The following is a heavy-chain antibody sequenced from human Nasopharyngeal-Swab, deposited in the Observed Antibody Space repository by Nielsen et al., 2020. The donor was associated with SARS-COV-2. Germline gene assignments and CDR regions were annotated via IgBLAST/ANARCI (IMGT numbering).Heavy chain of an antibody. CDR1: GFTFSSYA. Sequence: GGSLRLSCAASGFTFSSYAMHWVRQAPGKGLEWVAVISYDGSNKYYADSVKGRFTISRDNSKNTLYLQMNSLRAEDTAVYYCARRGDDSSGYYSTVDWYFDLWGRGTLVTVSS. V-gene: IGHV3-30*04. CDR3: ARRGDDSSGYYSTVDWYFDL. J-gene: IGHJ2*01. D-gene: IGHD3-22*01. CDR2: ISYDGSNK.